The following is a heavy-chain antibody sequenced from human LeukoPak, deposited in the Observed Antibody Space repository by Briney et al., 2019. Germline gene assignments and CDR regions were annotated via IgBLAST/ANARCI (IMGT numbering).Heavy chain of an antibody. CDR3: ARGSSSSGYYFDY. J-gene: IGHJ4*02. D-gene: IGHD6-6*01. CDR2: IGTAGDT. V-gene: IGHV3-13*01. Sequence: PGGSLRLSCAASGLTFSSYDMYWVRQATGKGLDWVSAIGTAGDTYYPGSVKGRFTISRENAKNSLYLQMNSLRAGDTAVYYCARGSSSSGYYFDYWGQGTLVTVSS. CDR1: GLTFSSYD.